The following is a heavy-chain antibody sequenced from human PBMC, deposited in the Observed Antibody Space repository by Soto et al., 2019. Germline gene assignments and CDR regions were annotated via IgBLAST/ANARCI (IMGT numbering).Heavy chain of an antibody. J-gene: IGHJ4*02. CDR2: ISSSSTNI. CDR1: GFTFSAYN. Sequence: GGSLRLSCAASGFTFSAYNINWVRQAPGKGLEWISYISSSSTNIYYADSVKGRFTISRDNAKNSLYLQMNSLRAEDTAVYYCARGGYGDYVLDYWGQGTLVTVSS. V-gene: IGHV3-21*05. D-gene: IGHD4-17*01. CDR3: ARGGYGDYVLDY.